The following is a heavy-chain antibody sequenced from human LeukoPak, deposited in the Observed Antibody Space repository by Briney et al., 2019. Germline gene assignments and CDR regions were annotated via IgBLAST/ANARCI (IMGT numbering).Heavy chain of an antibody. J-gene: IGHJ4*02. D-gene: IGHD2-21*02. V-gene: IGHV1-2*02. CDR2: INPNSGGT. CDR3: ARYSYCGGDCYTFDY. Sequence: ASVKVSCKTSAYTFTGYYGHWVRQTPGQGPEWMGWINPNSGGTNYAQKFQGRVTMTRDTSISTAYMELSGLKSDDTAVYYCARYSYCGGDCYTFDYWGQGTLVTVSS. CDR1: AYTFTGYY.